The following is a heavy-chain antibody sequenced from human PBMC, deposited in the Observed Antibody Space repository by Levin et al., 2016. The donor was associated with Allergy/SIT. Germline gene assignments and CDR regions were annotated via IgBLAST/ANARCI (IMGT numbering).Heavy chain of an antibody. J-gene: IGHJ4*02. CDR2: IKQDGSEK. V-gene: IGHV3-7*01. CDR1: GFTFSSYW. D-gene: IGHD3-10*01. CDR3: ARVLVRGVIITHFDY. Sequence: GESLKISCAASGFTFSSYWMSWVRQAPGKGLEWVANIKQDGSEKYYVDSVKGRFTISRDNAKNSLYLQMNSLRAEDTAVYYCARVLVRGVIITHFDYWGQGTLVTVSS.